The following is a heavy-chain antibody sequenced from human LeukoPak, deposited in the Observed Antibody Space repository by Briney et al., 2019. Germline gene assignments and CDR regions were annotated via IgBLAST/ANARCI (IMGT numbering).Heavy chain of an antibody. D-gene: IGHD6-13*01. CDR1: GFSFKDYY. CDR3: ARGPRILAAGSYFFDY. CDR2: INVNGGAM. Sequence: PGGSLRLSCAASGFSFKDYYYSWIRQAPGKGLEWVSFINVNGGAMYYADFVKGRFTISRENAQNSVCLEMNSLRDEDTAVYYCARGPRILAAGSYFFDYWGQGSLVTVSS. V-gene: IGHV3-11*01. J-gene: IGHJ4*02.